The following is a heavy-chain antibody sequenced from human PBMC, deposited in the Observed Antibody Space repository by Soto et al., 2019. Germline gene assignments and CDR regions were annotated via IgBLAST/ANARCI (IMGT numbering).Heavy chain of an antibody. CDR3: ARVFGFGGMDV. CDR1: GFTFSNYH. J-gene: IGHJ6*02. CDR2: ISGSDGRT. Sequence: PGGSLRLSCAASGFTFSNYHMNWVRQAPGKGLESICSISGSDGRTYYKESVKGRFTISRDNSKNTLYLQLNSLGVEDTAVYYCARVFGFGGMDVWGQGTTVTVSS. D-gene: IGHD3-10*01. V-gene: IGHV3-23*01.